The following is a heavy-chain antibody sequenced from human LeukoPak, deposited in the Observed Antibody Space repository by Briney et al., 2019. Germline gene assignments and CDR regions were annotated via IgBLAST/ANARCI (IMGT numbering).Heavy chain of an antibody. CDR3: ARARGYSYGPYYFDY. CDR1: GFTFSSYS. CDR2: ISSSSSYI. V-gene: IGHV3-21*01. D-gene: IGHD5-18*01. Sequence: GGSLRLSSAASGFTFSSYSMNWVRQAPGKGLEWVSSISSSSSYIYYADSVKGRFTISRDNAKNSLYLQMNSLRAEDTAVYYCARARGYSYGPYYFDYWGQGTLVTVSS. J-gene: IGHJ4*02.